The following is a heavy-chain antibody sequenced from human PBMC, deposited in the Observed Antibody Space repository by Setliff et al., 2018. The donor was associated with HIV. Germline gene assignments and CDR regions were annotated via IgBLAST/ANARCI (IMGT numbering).Heavy chain of an antibody. CDR1: GYTFTSYG. CDR2: ISAYNGNT. V-gene: IGHV1-18*01. Sequence: ASVKVSCKASGYTFTSYGISWVRQAPGQGLEWMGWISAYNGNTNYAQKFQGRVTMTRKTSISTAYMELRSLRSDDTAVYYCARGYCSSTSCYGIYYFDNWGQGTPVTVSS. D-gene: IGHD2-2*01. CDR3: ARGYCSSTSCYGIYYFDN. J-gene: IGHJ4*02.